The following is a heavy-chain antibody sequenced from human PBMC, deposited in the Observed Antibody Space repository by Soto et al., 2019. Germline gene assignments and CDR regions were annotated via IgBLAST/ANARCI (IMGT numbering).Heavy chain of an antibody. CDR2: IYPGDSDT. CDR1: RNTFTSYW. D-gene: IGHD1-1*01. Sequence: GESLKISCKTARNTFTSYWIAWVRQMPGKGLEWMGMIYPGDSDTRYSPSFQGQVTISADGSISTAYLKWRSLKASDNAIYFCAQSTTAAHFWGQGTLVTVSS. CDR3: AQSTTAAHF. V-gene: IGHV5-51*01. J-gene: IGHJ4*02.